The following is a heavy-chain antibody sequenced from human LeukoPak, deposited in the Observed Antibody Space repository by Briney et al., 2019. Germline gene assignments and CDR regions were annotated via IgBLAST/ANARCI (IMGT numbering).Heavy chain of an antibody. CDR3: ARGQRHIAVAN. Sequence: PSETLSLTCAVYGGSFSGYYWSWIRQPPGKGLEWIGEINHSGSTNYNPTLKSRVTISVDTSKNQFSLKLSSVTAADTAVYYCARGQRHIAVANWGQGNLVTVSS. V-gene: IGHV4-34*01. D-gene: IGHD6-19*01. CDR2: INHSGST. CDR1: GGSFSGYY. J-gene: IGHJ4*02.